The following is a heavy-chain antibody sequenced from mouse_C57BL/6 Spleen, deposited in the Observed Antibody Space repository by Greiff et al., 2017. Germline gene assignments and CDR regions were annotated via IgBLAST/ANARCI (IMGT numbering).Heavy chain of an antibody. J-gene: IGHJ4*01. CDR2: IDPEDGET. CDR1: GFNIKVYY. V-gene: IGHV14-2*01. CDR3: ARAGRILRKYAMDY. Sequence: EVKLMESGAELVKPGASVKLSCTASGFNIKVYYMHWVKQRTEQGLEGIGRIDPEDGETKYAPKFQGKATITADTSSNTAYLQRSSLTSEDTAVYYCARAGRILRKYAMDYWVQGTSVTVSS.